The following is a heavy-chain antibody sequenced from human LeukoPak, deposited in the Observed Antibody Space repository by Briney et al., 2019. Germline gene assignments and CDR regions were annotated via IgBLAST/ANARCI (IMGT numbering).Heavy chain of an antibody. J-gene: IGHJ5*02. V-gene: IGHV4-59*01. D-gene: IGHD6-19*01. CDR2: IYSSGST. CDR1: GDSFRSYY. Sequence: SETLSLTCSVSGDSFRSYYWSWIRQPPGKGLEWLGCIYSSGSTDYNPSLKSRVTLSVDTSESQFSLTPNSVTAADTAVYYCARRFSSTSGRWFDPWGQGTLVTVSS. CDR3: ARRFSSTSGRWFDP.